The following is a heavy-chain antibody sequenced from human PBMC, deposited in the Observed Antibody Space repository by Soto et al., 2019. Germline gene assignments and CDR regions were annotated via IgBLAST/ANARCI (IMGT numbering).Heavy chain of an antibody. J-gene: IGHJ4*02. V-gene: IGHV1-2*04. D-gene: IGHD1-26*01. Sequence: ASVKVSCKASGYTFTGYYMHWVRQAPGQGLEWMGWINPNSGGTNYAQKFQGWVTMTRDTSISTAYMELSRLRSDDTAVYYCARADRIVAFLGFDYWGQGTLVTVSS. CDR2: INPNSGGT. CDR3: ARADRIVAFLGFDY. CDR1: GYTFTGYY.